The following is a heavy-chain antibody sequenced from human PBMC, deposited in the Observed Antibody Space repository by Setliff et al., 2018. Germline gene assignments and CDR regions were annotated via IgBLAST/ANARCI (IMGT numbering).Heavy chain of an antibody. CDR2: INSDGSST. CDR1: GFTFSSYW. CDR3: ARDQTYYYDSSGYDAFDI. V-gene: IGHV3-74*01. D-gene: IGHD3-22*01. Sequence: AGGSLRLSCAASGFTFSSYWMHWVRQAPGKGLVWVSRINSDGSSTSYADSVKGRFTISRDNAKNTLYLQMNSLRAEDTAVYYCARDQTYYYDSSGYDAFDIWGQGTMVTVSS. J-gene: IGHJ3*02.